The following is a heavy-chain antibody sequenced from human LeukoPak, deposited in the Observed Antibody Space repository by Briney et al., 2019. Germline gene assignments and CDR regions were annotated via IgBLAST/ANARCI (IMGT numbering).Heavy chain of an antibody. J-gene: IGHJ6*02. CDR1: GGSISSGDYY. V-gene: IGHV4-30-4*01. Sequence: TSSETLSLTCTVSGGSISSGDYYWSWIRQPPGKGLEWIGYIYYSGSTYYNPSLKSRVTISVDTSKNQFSLKLSSVTAADTAVYYCARGTGVAAAGPLIVWGYYGMDVWGQGTTVTVSS. CDR3: ARGTGVAAAGPLIVWGYYGMDV. D-gene: IGHD6-13*01. CDR2: IYYSGST.